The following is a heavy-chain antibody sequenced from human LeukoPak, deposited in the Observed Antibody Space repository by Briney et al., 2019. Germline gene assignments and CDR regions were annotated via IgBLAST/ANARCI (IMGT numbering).Heavy chain of an antibody. CDR3: ALRFGEFHFDY. CDR2: IYWNDDK. D-gene: IGHD3-10*01. CDR1: GFSLSTSGVG. J-gene: IGHJ4*02. Sequence: ESGPTLVNPTQTLTLTCTFSGFSLSTSGVGVGWVRQPPGKALEWLALIYWNDDKRYSPSLKSRLTITKDTSKNQVVLTMTNMDPVDTATYYCALRFGEFHFDYWGQGTLVTVSS. V-gene: IGHV2-5*01.